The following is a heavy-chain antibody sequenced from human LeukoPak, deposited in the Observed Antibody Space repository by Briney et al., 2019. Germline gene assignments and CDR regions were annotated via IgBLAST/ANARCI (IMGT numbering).Heavy chain of an antibody. CDR2: IYNDGST. CDR3: ARDQGIYSSGWYSYYGMDV. J-gene: IGHJ6*02. D-gene: IGHD6-19*01. CDR1: GFSVSSNY. V-gene: IGHV3-53*04. Sequence: GGSLRLSCAASGFSVSSNYMNWVRQAPGKGLEWVSIIYNDGSTYYADSVKGRFTISRHNSKKMVYLLMNSLRTEDTAVYYCARDQGIYSSGWYSYYGMDVWGQGTTVTVSS.